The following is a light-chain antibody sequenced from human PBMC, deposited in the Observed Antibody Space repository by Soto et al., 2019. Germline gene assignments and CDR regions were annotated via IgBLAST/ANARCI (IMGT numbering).Light chain of an antibody. V-gene: IGKV3-11*01. CDR3: HQRQSWPRT. CDR1: QYINTR. CDR2: QTS. J-gene: IGKJ1*01. Sequence: EGVLTRSPATLSYFPGDRVTLSCRASQYINTRLAWYQHRPGQAPRLLIYQTSIRAAGIPARFSASGSGTDFTLTISDVQPEDFALYYCHQRQSWPRTFGQGTKVDIK.